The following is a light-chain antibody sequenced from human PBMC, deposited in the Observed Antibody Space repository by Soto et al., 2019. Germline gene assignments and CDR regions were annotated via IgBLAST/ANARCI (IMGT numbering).Light chain of an antibody. CDR2: HDN. CDR3: AAWDNRLNGAV. CDR1: SSNVGINA. J-gene: IGLJ3*02. V-gene: IGLV1-36*01. Sequence: QSVLTQPPSVSEAPRQRVTISCSGSSSNVGINAVNWYQHVPGKPPKLLVYHDNLLPSGVSDRFSGSKSGTSASLAISGLQSGDGGDYYCAAWDNRLNGAVFGGGTKLTVL.